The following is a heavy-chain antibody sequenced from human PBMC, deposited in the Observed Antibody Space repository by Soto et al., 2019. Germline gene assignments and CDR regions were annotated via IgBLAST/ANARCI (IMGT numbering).Heavy chain of an antibody. CDR1: GFTFSIFT. J-gene: IGHJ6*02. CDR3: ARGFCSGGNCYNGLDV. D-gene: IGHD2-15*01. V-gene: IGHV3-21*01. CDR2: VNSDNAYI. Sequence: PGGSLRLSCAASGFTFSIFTIHWVRQAPGKGLEWVSPVNSDNAYIYYADSVRGRFTISRDDAKNSLSLQMNSLRADDTAVYYCARGFCSGGNCYNGLDVWGQGTTVTVSS.